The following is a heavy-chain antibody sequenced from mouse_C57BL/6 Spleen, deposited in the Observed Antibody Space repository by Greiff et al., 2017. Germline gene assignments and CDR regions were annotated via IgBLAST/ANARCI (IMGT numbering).Heavy chain of an antibody. CDR3: ARPYYYGSYAMDY. Sequence: EVMLVESGPELVKPGASVKMSCKASGYTFTDYNMHWVKQSHGKSLEWIGYINPNNGGTSYNQKFKGKATLTVNKSSSTAYMELRSLTSEDSAVYDCARPYYYGSYAMDYWGQGTSVTVSS. V-gene: IGHV1-22*01. CDR2: INPNNGGT. J-gene: IGHJ4*01. D-gene: IGHD1-1*01. CDR1: GYTFTDYN.